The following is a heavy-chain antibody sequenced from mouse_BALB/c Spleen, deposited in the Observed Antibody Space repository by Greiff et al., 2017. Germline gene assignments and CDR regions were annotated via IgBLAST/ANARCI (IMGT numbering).Heavy chain of an antibody. CDR1: GYTFTSYW. CDR2: INPSTGYT. D-gene: IGHD2-4*01. V-gene: IGHV1-7*01. CDR3: GRSFYYDYGMAY. Sequence: QVHVKQSGAELAKPGASVKMSCKASGYTFTSYWMHWVKQRPGQGLEWIGYINPSTGYTEYNQKFKDKATLTADKSSSTAYMQLSSLTSEDSAVYYCGRSFYYDYGMAYWGQGTLVTVSA. J-gene: IGHJ3*01.